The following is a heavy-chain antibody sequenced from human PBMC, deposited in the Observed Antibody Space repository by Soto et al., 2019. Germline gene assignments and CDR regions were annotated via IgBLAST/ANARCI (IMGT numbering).Heavy chain of an antibody. V-gene: IGHV1-18*01. CDR2: ISAYNGNT. Sequence: ASVKVSCKASGYTFTSYGISWVRQAPEQGLEWMGWISAYNGNTNYAQKLQGRVTMTTDTSTSTAYMELRSLRSDDTAVYYCARHFYSGYDPDFDYWGQGTLVTVSS. J-gene: IGHJ4*02. CDR1: GYTFTSYG. D-gene: IGHD5-12*01. CDR3: ARHFYSGYDPDFDY.